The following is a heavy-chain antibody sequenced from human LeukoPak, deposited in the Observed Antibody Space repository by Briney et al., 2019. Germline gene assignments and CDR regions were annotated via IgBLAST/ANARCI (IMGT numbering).Heavy chain of an antibody. J-gene: IGHJ4*02. V-gene: IGHV4-34*01. CDR3: ARPRIVGAKGGFDY. D-gene: IGHD1-26*01. Sequence: SETLSLTCAVYGGSFSGYQWAWIRQPPGKGLEWIGEINHSGSTTYNPSLKSRVTISVDTSKNQFSLKLTSVTAADTAVYYCARPRIVGAKGGFDYWGQGTLVTVSS. CDR2: INHSGST. CDR1: GGSFSGYQ.